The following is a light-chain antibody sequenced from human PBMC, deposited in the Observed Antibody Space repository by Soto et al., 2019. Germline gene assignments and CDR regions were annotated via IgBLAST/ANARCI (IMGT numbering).Light chain of an antibody. Sequence: QSALTQPASVSGSPGQSITISCTGTSSDVGRYNYVSWYQQHPGKAPKLMIYEVSNRPSGVSNRFSGSKSGNTASLTISGPQPHHTSQSHPISYTSTSTRVFGGGTKLTVL. CDR3: ISYTSTSTRV. V-gene: IGLV2-14*01. J-gene: IGLJ3*02. CDR1: SSDVGRYNY. CDR2: EVS.